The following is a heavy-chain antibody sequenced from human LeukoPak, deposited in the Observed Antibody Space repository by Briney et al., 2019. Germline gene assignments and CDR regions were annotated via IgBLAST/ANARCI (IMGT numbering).Heavy chain of an antibody. CDR1: GFTFSSYS. D-gene: IGHD1-20*01. CDR3: ASARFYNWNDQNAFDI. CDR2: ISSSSSYI. Sequence: PGGSLRLSCAASGFTFSSYSMNWVRQAPGKGLEWVSSISSSSSYIYYADSVKGRFTISRDNAKNSLYLQMNSLRAEDTAVYYCASARFYNWNDQNAFDIWGQGTMVTVSS. V-gene: IGHV3-21*01. J-gene: IGHJ3*02.